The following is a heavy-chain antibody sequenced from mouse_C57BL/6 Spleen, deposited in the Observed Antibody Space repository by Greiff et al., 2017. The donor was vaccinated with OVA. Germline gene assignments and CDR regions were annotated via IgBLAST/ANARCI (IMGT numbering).Heavy chain of an antibody. J-gene: IGHJ2*01. V-gene: IGHV1-69*01. CDR3: ARDFDY. Sequence: QVQLQQPGAELVMPGASVKLSCKASGYTFTSYWMHWVKQRPGQGLEWIGEIDPSDSYTNYNQKFKGKSTLTVDKSSSTAYMQLSSLTSEDSAVDYCARDFDYGGQGTTLTVSS. CDR1: GYTFTSYW. CDR2: IDPSDSYT.